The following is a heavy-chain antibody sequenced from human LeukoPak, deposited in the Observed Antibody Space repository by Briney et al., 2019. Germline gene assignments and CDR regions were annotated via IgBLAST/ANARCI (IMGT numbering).Heavy chain of an antibody. CDR2: ISAYNGNT. Sequence: GASVKVSCKASGYTFTSYGISGVRQAPGQGLEWMGWISAYNGNTNYAQKLQGRVTMTTDTSTSTAYMELRSLRSDDTAVYYCAREIGIAVAGTIYYYYGMDVWGKGTTVTVSS. D-gene: IGHD6-19*01. CDR1: GYTFTSYG. J-gene: IGHJ6*04. CDR3: AREIGIAVAGTIYYYYGMDV. V-gene: IGHV1-18*04.